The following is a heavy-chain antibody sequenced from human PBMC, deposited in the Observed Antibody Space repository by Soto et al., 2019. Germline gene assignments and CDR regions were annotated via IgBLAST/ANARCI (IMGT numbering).Heavy chain of an antibody. Sequence: GGSLRLSCAASGFTFSSYEMNWVRQAPGKGLEWVSYISSSGSAIYYADSVKGRFTISRDNAKNSLYLQMNSLRAEDTAVYYCAREDTAMATDSSYGMDVWGQGTTVTVSS. CDR3: AREDTAMATDSSYGMDV. V-gene: IGHV3-48*03. CDR1: GFTFSSYE. CDR2: ISSSGSAI. D-gene: IGHD5-18*01. J-gene: IGHJ6*02.